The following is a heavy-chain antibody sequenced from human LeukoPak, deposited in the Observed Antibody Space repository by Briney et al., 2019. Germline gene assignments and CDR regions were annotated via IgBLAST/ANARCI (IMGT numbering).Heavy chain of an antibody. J-gene: IGHJ3*02. D-gene: IGHD6-6*01. CDR1: GGSFSGYY. Sequence: SETLSLTCAVYGGSFSGYYWSWIRQPPGKGLEWIGEINHSGSTNYNPSLKSRVTISVDTPKNQFSLKLSSVTAADTAVYYCARERPRPDAFDIWGQGTMVTVSS. CDR2: INHSGST. V-gene: IGHV4-34*01. CDR3: ARERPRPDAFDI.